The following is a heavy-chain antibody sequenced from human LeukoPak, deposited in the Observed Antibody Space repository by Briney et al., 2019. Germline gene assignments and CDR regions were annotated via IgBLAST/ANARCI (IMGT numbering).Heavy chain of an antibody. J-gene: IGHJ4*02. CDR2: IKQDGSEQ. CDR1: GFSFSNHR. V-gene: IGHV3-7*01. D-gene: IGHD5-24*01. CDR3: ARTIEMATISYFDY. Sequence: GGSLRLSCVASGFSFSNHRMSWVRQAPGKGLEWVADIKQDGSEQHYIDSVRGRFTISRDNAKNSLYLQMNSLRAGDTAVYYCARTIEMATISYFDYWGQGTLVTVSS.